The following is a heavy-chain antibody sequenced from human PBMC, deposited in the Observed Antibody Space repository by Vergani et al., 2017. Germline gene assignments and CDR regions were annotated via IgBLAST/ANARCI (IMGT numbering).Heavy chain of an antibody. Sequence: QVQLQESGPGVVKPSETLSLTCTASGGTISSSSYRWAWLRQPPGKELEWIGSIYYVGNADYNPSLESRVTMSVDTSKNQFSLNLISVTAADTAVYYCAGGNDHGTYNPPLDPWGPGTRVTVSS. D-gene: IGHD4/OR15-4a*01. CDR1: GGTISSSSYR. V-gene: IGHV4-39*01. CDR3: AGGNDHGTYNPPLDP. CDR2: IYYVGNA. J-gene: IGHJ5*02.